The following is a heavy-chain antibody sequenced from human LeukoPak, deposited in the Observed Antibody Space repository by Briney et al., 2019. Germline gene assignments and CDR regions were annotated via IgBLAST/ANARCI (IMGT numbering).Heavy chain of an antibody. CDR2: IRYDGSNK. Sequence: PGGSLRLSCAASGFTFSSYGMHWVRQAPGKGLEWVAFIRYDGSNKYYADSVKGRFTISRDNSKNTLYLQMNSLRAEDTAVYYCARGGRHMTTVTTGAFDIWGQGTMVTVSS. CDR1: GFTFSSYG. J-gene: IGHJ3*02. V-gene: IGHV3-30*02. D-gene: IGHD4-17*01. CDR3: ARGGRHMTTVTTGAFDI.